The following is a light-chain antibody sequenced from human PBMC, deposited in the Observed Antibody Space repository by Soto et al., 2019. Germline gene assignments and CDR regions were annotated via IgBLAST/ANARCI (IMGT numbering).Light chain of an antibody. CDR2: EVG. CDR1: SSDVGAYNY. J-gene: IGLJ2*01. V-gene: IGLV2-14*01. Sequence: QSALTQPASVSGSPGQSITISCTGTSSDVGAYNYVSWYQQHPGKAPKLMISEVGKRPSGVSNRFSGSKSGNTASLTISGLQDEDEAHYYCSSFTSSNTVVFGGGTKLTVL. CDR3: SSFTSSNTVV.